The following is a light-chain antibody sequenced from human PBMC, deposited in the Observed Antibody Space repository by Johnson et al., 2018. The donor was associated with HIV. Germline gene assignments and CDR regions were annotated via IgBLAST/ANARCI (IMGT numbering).Light chain of an antibody. CDR3: GTWDNSLSTGAV. Sequence: QSVLTQPPSVSAAPGQKVTISCSGSSSNIGSNYVSWYQQLPGTAPKLLIYENNKLPSGIPDRFSGSKSGTSATLGIAGLQPGDEADYYCGTWDNSLSTGAVFGTGTKVTVL. V-gene: IGLV1-51*02. CDR1: SSNIGSNY. J-gene: IGLJ1*01. CDR2: ENN.